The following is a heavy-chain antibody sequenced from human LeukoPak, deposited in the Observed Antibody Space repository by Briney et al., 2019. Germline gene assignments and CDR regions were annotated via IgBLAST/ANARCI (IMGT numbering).Heavy chain of an antibody. D-gene: IGHD3-10*01. CDR3: ARMVGGNYYGSGSTDY. CDR2: IYYSGST. Sequence: TSETLSLTCTVSGGSISSSSYYWGWIRQPPGKGLEWIGSIYYSGSTYYNPSLKSRVTISVDTSKNQFSLKLSSVTAADTAVYYCARMVGGNYYGSGSTDYWGQGTLVTVSS. CDR1: GGSISSSSYY. J-gene: IGHJ4*02. V-gene: IGHV4-39*07.